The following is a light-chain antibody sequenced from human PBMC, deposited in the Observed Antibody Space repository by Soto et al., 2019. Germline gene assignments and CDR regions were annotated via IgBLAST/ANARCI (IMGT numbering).Light chain of an antibody. CDR2: QDS. V-gene: IGLV3-1*01. CDR1: KLGDKY. Sequence: YELTQSPSVSVSPGQTASITCSGDKLGDKYACWYQQKPGQSPVLVIYQDSKRPSGIPERFSGSNSGNTATLTISGTQAMDEADYYCQAWDSSIVVFGGGTKVTVL. J-gene: IGLJ2*01. CDR3: QAWDSSIVV.